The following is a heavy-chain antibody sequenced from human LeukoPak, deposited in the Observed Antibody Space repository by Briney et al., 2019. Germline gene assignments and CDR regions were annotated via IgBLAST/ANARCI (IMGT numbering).Heavy chain of an antibody. CDR2: VSYSGIT. D-gene: IGHD3-9*01. J-gene: IGHJ3*02. CDR3: ARHRIYDILTGYRNYDAFDI. V-gene: IGHV4-39*01. CDR1: GGSIRTTSFY. Sequence: PSETLSLTCTVSGGSIRTTSFYWGWIRQPPGKGLEWIGSVSYSGITYYNPSLESRVTISGDTSKNQFSLKLSSVTAADTAVYYCARHRIYDILTGYRNYDAFDIWGQGTMVTVSS.